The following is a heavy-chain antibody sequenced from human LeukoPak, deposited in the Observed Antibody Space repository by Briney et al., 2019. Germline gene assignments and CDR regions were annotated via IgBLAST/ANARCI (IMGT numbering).Heavy chain of an antibody. D-gene: IGHD7-27*01. CDR2: LSGSSSVI. J-gene: IGHJ4*02. CDR3: VRDGSSWGNFDY. V-gene: IGHV3-48*01. Sequence: GGSLRLSCAASGFTFSTYAMDWVRQAPGKGLEWVSYLSGSSSVIYHADSVKGRFTISRDNAKNSLYLQMNSLRTEDTAVYYCVRDGSSWGNFDYWGQGTLVSVSS. CDR1: GFTFSTYA.